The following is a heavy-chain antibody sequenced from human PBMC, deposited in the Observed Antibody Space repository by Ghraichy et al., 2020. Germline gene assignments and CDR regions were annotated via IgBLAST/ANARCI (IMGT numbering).Heavy chain of an antibody. CDR1: GFTFSDYY. J-gene: IGHJ1*01. D-gene: IGHD4-17*01. CDR2: ISSSSSYT. V-gene: IGHV3-11*06. CDR3: ARTYGDYGLEYFQH. Sequence: GGSLRLSCAASGFTFSDYYMSWIRQAPGKGLEWVSYISSSSSYTNYADSVKGRFTISRDNAKNSLYLQMNSLRAEDTAVYYCARTYGDYGLEYFQHWGQGTLVTVSS.